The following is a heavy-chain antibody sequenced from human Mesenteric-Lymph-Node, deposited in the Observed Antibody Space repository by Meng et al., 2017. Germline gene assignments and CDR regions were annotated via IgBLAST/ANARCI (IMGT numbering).Heavy chain of an antibody. J-gene: IGHJ5*02. V-gene: IGHV3-48*03. CDR2: ISTTTNTI. CDR1: EFTFFNYE. CDR3: ASLVVVADRNWVDP. Sequence: GESLKISCVFSEFTFFNYEMNWVRQAPGKGLEWVSHISTTTNTIYYADSVKGRFTISRDNAKRSLFLQMNNLRAEDTAVYYCASLVVVADRNWVDPWGQGILVTVSS. D-gene: IGHD2-15*01.